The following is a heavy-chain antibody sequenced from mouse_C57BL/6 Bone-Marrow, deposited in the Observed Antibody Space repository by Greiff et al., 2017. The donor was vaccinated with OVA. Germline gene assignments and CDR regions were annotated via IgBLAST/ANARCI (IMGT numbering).Heavy chain of an antibody. V-gene: IGHV1-69*01. CDR2: IDPSDSYT. D-gene: IGHD2-4*01. CDR1: GYTFTSYW. CDR3: ARLGGIYYDYDGFAY. J-gene: IGHJ3*01. Sequence: VQLKQPGAELVMPGASVKLSCKASGYTFTSYWMHWVKQRPGQGLEWIGEIDPSDSYTNYNQKFKGKSTLTVDKSSSTAYMQLSSLTSEDSAVYYCARLGGIYYDYDGFAYWGQGTLVTVSA.